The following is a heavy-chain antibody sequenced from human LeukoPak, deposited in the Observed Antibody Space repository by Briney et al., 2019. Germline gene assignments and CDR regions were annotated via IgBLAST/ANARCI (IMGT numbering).Heavy chain of an antibody. CDR1: GFTFSSYE. J-gene: IGHJ4*02. V-gene: IGHV3-48*03. Sequence: GGSLRLSCAASGFTFSSYEMNWVRQAPGKGLEWVSYISSSGSIIYYADSVKGRFTISRDNAKNSLYLQMNSLRAEDTAVYYCAREQYYYDSDDYWGQGTLVTVSS. CDR2: ISSSGSII. CDR3: AREQYYYDSDDY. D-gene: IGHD3-22*01.